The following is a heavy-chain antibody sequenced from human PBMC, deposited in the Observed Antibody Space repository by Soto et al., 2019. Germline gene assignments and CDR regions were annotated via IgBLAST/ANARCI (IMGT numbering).Heavy chain of an antibody. V-gene: IGHV4-31*03. CDR1: GGSISSGGYY. D-gene: IGHD1-20*01. Sequence: QVQLQESGPGLVKPSQTLSLTCTVSGGSISSGGYYWSWIRQHPGKGLEWIGYIYYSGSTYYNPSLKSRVTISVDTSKNQFSLKLSSVTAADTAVYYCARARDYNWNDLNWFDPWGQGTLVTVSS. J-gene: IGHJ5*02. CDR2: IYYSGST. CDR3: ARARDYNWNDLNWFDP.